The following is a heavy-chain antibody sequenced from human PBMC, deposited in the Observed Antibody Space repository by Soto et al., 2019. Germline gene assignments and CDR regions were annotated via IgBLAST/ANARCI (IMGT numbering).Heavy chain of an antibody. CDR3: ARRDKYSSSCDY. CDR2: IYYSGST. Sequence: QLQLQESGPGLVKPSETLSLTCTVSGGSISSSSYYWGWIRQPPGKGLEWIGSIYYSGSTYYNPSLKSRVTISVDTSKNQFSLKLSSVTAADTAVYYCARRDKYSSSCDYWGQGTLVTVSS. D-gene: IGHD6-6*01. V-gene: IGHV4-39*01. CDR1: GGSISSSSYY. J-gene: IGHJ4*02.